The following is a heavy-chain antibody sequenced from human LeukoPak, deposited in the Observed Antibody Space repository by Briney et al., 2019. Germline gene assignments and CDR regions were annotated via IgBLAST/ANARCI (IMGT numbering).Heavy chain of an antibody. CDR1: GGSVSSGSYY. V-gene: IGHV4-61*01. CDR2: IYYSGST. D-gene: IGHD5-18*01. CDR3: ALQQGVSGYSYGTIDY. J-gene: IGHJ4*02. Sequence: PSETLSPTCTVSGGSVSSGSYYWSWIRQPPGKGLEWIGYIYYSGSTNYNPSLKSRVTISVDTSKNQFSLKLSSVTAADTAVCYCALQQGVSGYSYGTIDYWGQGTLVTVSS.